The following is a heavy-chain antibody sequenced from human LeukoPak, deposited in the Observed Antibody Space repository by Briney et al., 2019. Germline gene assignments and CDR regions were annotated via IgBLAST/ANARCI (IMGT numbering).Heavy chain of an antibody. V-gene: IGHV3-48*03. D-gene: IGHD2-15*01. J-gene: IGHJ4*02. CDR1: GFTFSSYE. Sequence: GGSLRLSCAASGFTFSSYEMNWVRQAPGKGLEWVSYISSSGSTIYYADSVKGRFTISRDNAKNSLYLQMNSLRAEDTAVYYCASYCSGGSCYMGSFDYWGQGTLVTVSS. CDR2: ISSSGSTI. CDR3: ASYCSGGSCYMGSFDY.